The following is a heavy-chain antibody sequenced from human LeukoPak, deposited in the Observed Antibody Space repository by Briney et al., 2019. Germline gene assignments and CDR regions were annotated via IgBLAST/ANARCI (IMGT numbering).Heavy chain of an antibody. V-gene: IGHV1-24*01. CDR2: FDPEDGET. D-gene: IGHD3-22*01. J-gene: IGHJ3*02. CDR1: GYTLTELS. Sequence: ASVKVSCKVSGYTLTELSMHWVRQAPGKGLEWMGGFDPEDGETIYAQKFQGRVTMTEDTSTDTAYMELSSLRSEDTAVYYCATRLRDRAAYAFDIWGQGTMDTVSS. CDR3: ATRLRDRAAYAFDI.